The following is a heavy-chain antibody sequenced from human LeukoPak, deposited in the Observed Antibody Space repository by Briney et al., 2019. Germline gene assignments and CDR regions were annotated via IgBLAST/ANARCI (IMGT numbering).Heavy chain of an antibody. CDR2: IYTSGST. Sequence: SETLSLTCTVSGGSISSGSYYWSWIRQPAGKGLEWIGRIYTSGSTNYNPSLKSRVTISVDTFKNQFSLKLSSVTAADTAVYYCARSGMAGPLDYWGQGTLVTVSS. V-gene: IGHV4-61*02. CDR1: GGSISSGSYY. J-gene: IGHJ4*02. D-gene: IGHD3-10*01. CDR3: ARSGMAGPLDY.